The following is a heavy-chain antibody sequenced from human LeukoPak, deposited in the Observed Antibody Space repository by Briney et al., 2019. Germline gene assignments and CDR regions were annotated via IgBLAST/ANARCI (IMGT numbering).Heavy chain of an antibody. CDR3: ARGGDYCSSTSCYLWSDY. CDR1: GGTFSSYA. D-gene: IGHD2-2*01. J-gene: IGHJ4*02. Sequence: ASVKVSCKASGGTFSSYAISWVRQAPGQGLEWMGGIIPISGTANYAQKFQGRVTITADKSTSTAYMELSSLRSEDTAVYYCARGGDYCSSTSCYLWSDYWGQGTLVTVSS. CDR2: IIPISGTA. V-gene: IGHV1-69*06.